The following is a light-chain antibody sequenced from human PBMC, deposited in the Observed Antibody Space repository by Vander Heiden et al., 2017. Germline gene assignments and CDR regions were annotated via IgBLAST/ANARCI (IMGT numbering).Light chain of an antibody. V-gene: IGKV3-11*01. CDR3: HQRSTWPRT. J-gene: IGKJ2*01. CDR1: QTVSCY. Sequence: EILLTQSPATMSLSPGERASLSCRASQTVSCYLPSYQQKPGQAPMLLIYDASNRATGIPARFSRSGSRTDFTLTISSLDPEDFAVYYCHQRSTWPRTFGQGTKLEIK. CDR2: DAS.